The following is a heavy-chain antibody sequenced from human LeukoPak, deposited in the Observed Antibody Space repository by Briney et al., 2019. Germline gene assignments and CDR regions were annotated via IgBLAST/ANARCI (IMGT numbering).Heavy chain of an antibody. CDR1: GYSISSGYY. J-gene: IGHJ2*01. D-gene: IGHD7-27*01. CDR3: ATFTNWGSGWYFDL. Sequence: SETLSLTCAVSGYSISSGYYWGWIRQPPGKGLEWIGSIYHSGSTYYNPSLKSRVTISVDTSKNQFSLKLSSVTAADTAVYYCATFTNWGSGWYFDLWGRGTLVTVSS. CDR2: IYHSGST. V-gene: IGHV4-38-2*01.